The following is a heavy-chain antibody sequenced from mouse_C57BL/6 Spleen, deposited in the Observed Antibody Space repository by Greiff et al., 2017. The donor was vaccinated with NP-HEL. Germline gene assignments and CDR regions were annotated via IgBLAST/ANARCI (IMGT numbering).Heavy chain of an antibody. CDR1: GYTFTDYN. Sequence: SGPELVKPGASVKIPCKASGYTFTDYNMDWVKQSHGKSLEWIGDINPNNGGTIYNQKFKGKATLTVDKSSSTAYMELRSLTSEDTAVYYCAVGATVVARGFAYWGQGTLVTVSA. CDR2: INPNNGGT. D-gene: IGHD1-1*01. CDR3: AVGATVVARGFAY. J-gene: IGHJ3*01. V-gene: IGHV1-18*01.